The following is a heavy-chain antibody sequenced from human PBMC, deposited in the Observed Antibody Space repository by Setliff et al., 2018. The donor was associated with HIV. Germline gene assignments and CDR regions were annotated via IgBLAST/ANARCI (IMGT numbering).Heavy chain of an antibody. J-gene: IGHJ6*03. V-gene: IGHV4-61*02. CDR2: ISASGST. Sequence: PSETLSLTCTVSGGPISSGSYYWNWIRQPAGKGLEWIGRISASGSTNYNPSLKSRVAISEDTSKNQFSLKLTSVTAADTAVYYCALTGHRLLRGYMDVWGKGTTVTVSS. D-gene: IGHD2-15*01. CDR3: ALTGHRLLRGYMDV. CDR1: GGPISSGSYY.